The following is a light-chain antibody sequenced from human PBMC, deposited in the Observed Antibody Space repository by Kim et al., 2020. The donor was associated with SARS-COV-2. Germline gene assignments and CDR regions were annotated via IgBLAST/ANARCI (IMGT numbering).Light chain of an antibody. CDR1: SSDVGSYNY. Sequence: QSITLSCTRTSSDVGSYNYFSWYQQHPGKAPKVIVYAVRNRPSGGSNRFSGSKSGNTASLTISGLQAEDEPDYYCSSYTSSSTFYVFGTGTKVTVL. CDR3: SSYTSSSTFYV. V-gene: IGLV2-14*03. J-gene: IGLJ1*01. CDR2: AVR.